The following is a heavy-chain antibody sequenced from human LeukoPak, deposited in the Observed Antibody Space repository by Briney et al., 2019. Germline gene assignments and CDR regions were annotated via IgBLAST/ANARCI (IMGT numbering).Heavy chain of an antibody. CDR3: ARSNARDGYNFGY. J-gene: IGHJ4*02. V-gene: IGHV4-59*08. Sequence: SETLSLTCTVSGDSITSSYWSWLRQPPGKGLQWIGYFYYSGATNYNPSLKSRVTISVDTSKTQLSLKMTSMTAADTAVYYCARSNARDGYNFGYWGQGTLVTVSS. CDR2: FYYSGAT. CDR1: GDSITSSY. D-gene: IGHD5-24*01.